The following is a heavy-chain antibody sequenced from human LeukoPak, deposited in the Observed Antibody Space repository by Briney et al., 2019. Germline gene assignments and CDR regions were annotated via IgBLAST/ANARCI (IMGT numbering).Heavy chain of an antibody. J-gene: IGHJ4*02. CDR3: ARDSGHDYFDY. D-gene: IGHD1-14*01. CDR1: GFTFSSYA. Sequence: GGSLKLSCAASGFTFSSYAMHWVRQAPGKGLERVAVISYDGSNKYYADSVKGRFTISRDNSKNTLYLQMSSLRAEDTAVYYCARDSGHDYFDYWGQGTLVTVSS. V-gene: IGHV3-30-3*01. CDR2: ISYDGSNK.